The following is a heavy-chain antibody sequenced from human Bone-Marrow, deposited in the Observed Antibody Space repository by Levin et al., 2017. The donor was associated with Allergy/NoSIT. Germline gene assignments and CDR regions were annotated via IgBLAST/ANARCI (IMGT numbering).Heavy chain of an antibody. V-gene: IGHV2-5*02. D-gene: IGHD3-22*01. J-gene: IGHJ4*02. Sequence: SGPTLVKPTQTLTLTCACSGFSLNSSGVSVGWIRQPPGKALEWLALIYWDDDKRYSPFLKSRVTITKDTSKNQVVLTMTNMDPVDTATYYCAHDDGTGYHFDYWGQGTLVTVSS. CDR2: IYWDDDK. CDR3: AHDDGTGYHFDY. CDR1: GFSLNSSGVS.